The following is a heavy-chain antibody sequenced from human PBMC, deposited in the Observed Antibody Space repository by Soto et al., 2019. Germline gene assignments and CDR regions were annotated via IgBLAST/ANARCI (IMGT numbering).Heavy chain of an antibody. V-gene: IGHV3-7*01. J-gene: IGHJ6*03. Sequence: GGSLRLSCAASGFTFSSYWMSWVRQAPGKGLEWVANIKQDGSEKYYVDSVKGRFTISRDNAKNSLYLQMNSLRAEDTAVYYCARALGYSGYDKSWYYYYYMDVWGKGTTVTVSS. CDR2: IKQDGSEK. D-gene: IGHD5-12*01. CDR1: GFTFSSYW. CDR3: ARALGYSGYDKSWYYYYYMDV.